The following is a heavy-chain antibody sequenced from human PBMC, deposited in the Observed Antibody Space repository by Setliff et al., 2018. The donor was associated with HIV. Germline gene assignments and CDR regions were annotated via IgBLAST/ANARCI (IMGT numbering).Heavy chain of an antibody. CDR1: GASVGNYF. CDR3: ARDPAIYFDF. V-gene: IGHV4-4*07. J-gene: IGHJ4*02. Sequence: KPSETLSLTCTVTGASVGNYFWSWIRQSAGKGLEWIGRMYTTVDAAYNPSLKSRVIMSVDTSKNQISLKLTSVTAADTAMYYCARDPAIYFDFWGQGVLVTVSS. CDR2: MYTTVDA. D-gene: IGHD2-2*01.